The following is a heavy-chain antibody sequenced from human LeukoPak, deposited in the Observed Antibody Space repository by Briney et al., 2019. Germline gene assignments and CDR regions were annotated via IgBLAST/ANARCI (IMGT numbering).Heavy chain of an antibody. CDR1: GGTFSSYA. D-gene: IGHD3-22*01. V-gene: IGHV1-69*05. CDR2: IIPIFGTA. J-gene: IGHJ6*03. Sequence: SGKVSCKASGGTFSSYAIGWVRQAPGQGLEWMGGIIPIFGTANYAQKFQGRVTITTDESTSTAYMELSSLRSEDTAVYYCARETGVDYYDSSYYYYMDVWGKGTTVTVSS. CDR3: ARETGVDYYDSSYYYYMDV.